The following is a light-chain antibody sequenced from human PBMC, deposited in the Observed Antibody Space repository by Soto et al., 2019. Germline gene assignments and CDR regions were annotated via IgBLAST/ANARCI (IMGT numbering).Light chain of an antibody. CDR2: GAS. Sequence: EIVMTQSPATLSVSPGERATLSCRASQSVNSNLAWYQQKPGQAPRLLIYGASTRAAGIPARFSGSGSGTEFSLTISSLQSEDFAVYYCQQYNNRPPDTSGQGTKLEIK. CDR3: QQYNNRPPDT. J-gene: IGKJ2*01. CDR1: QSVNSN. V-gene: IGKV3-15*01.